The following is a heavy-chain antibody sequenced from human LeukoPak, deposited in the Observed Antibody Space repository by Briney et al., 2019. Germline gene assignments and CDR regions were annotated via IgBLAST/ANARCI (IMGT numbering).Heavy chain of an antibody. J-gene: IGHJ4*02. Sequence: PGGSLRLSCAASGFIFSNYWMSWVRQAPGKGLEWVANINQDGSQIYFVDSLRGRFTISRDNAKNSVHLQMGSLRAEDAAVYYCARIGYSSSSFDYWGQGTLVTVSS. CDR2: INQDGSQI. CDR3: ARIGYSSSSFDY. CDR1: GFIFSNYW. V-gene: IGHV3-7*01. D-gene: IGHD6-13*01.